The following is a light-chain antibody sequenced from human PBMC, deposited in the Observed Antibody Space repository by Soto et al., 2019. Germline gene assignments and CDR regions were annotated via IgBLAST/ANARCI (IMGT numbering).Light chain of an antibody. Sequence: IVLTQSPATLSLSPGERATLSCRAGQSVSNYLGWYQQKSGQAPRLLISDVSKRATGIPARFSGSGSGTDFPLTISSLEPEDFAVYYCQHRVNGPTFGGGTKVEIK. J-gene: IGKJ4*01. V-gene: IGKV3-11*01. CDR3: QHRVNGPT. CDR1: QSVSNY. CDR2: DVS.